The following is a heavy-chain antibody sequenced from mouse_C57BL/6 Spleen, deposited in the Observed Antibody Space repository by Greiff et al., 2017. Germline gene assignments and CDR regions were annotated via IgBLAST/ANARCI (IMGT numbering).Heavy chain of an antibody. J-gene: IGHJ4*01. CDR3: ARYQTTVVATGAMDY. D-gene: IGHD1-1*01. Sequence: VKLQESGAELARPGASVKLSCKASGYTFTSYGISWVKQRTGQGLEWIGEIYPRSGNTYYNEKFKGKATLTADKSSSTAYMELRSLTSEDSAVYFCARYQTTVVATGAMDYWGQGNAESVSS. V-gene: IGHV1-81*01. CDR1: GYTFTSYG. CDR2: IYPRSGNT.